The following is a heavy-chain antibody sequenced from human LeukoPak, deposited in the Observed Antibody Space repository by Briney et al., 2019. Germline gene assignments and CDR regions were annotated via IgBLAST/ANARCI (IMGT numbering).Heavy chain of an antibody. CDR1: GGSISSYY. CDR2: IYYSGST. CDR3: ASTLIAAAGTPAYYYGMDV. Sequence: SETLSLTCTVSGGSISSYYWSWIRQPPGKGLEWIGYIYYSGSTNYNPSLKSRVTISVDTSKNQFSLKLSSVTAADTAVYYCASTLIAAAGTPAYYYGMDVWGQGTTVTVSS. J-gene: IGHJ6*02. D-gene: IGHD6-13*01. V-gene: IGHV4-59*01.